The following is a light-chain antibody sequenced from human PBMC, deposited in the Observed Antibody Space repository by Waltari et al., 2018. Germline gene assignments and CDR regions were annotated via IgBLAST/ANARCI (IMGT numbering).Light chain of an antibody. CDR3: QQYDNLPRFT. V-gene: IGKV1-33*01. Sequence: DIQMTQSPSSLSASVGDRVSITCRASQDISGYLNWYQHKPGKAPKLLIYNASNLKAGVPSRFSGSASATDFPLTISGLQPEDVATYFCQQYDNLPRFTFGPGTKVTIK. J-gene: IGKJ3*01. CDR2: NAS. CDR1: QDISGY.